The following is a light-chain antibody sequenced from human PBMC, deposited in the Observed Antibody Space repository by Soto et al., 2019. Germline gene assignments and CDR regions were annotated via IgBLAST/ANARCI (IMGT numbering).Light chain of an antibody. V-gene: IGKV3-11*01. CDR1: QSVSRY. Sequence: EIVLTQSPATLSLSPGDRATLSCRASQSVSRYLGWYQQKPGQPPMLLTFDASNRATGIPARFSGSGSGTGFTLTIGGLEPEDFAVYYCQQRRDWPWTFGQGTTVEIK. J-gene: IGKJ1*01. CDR3: QQRRDWPWT. CDR2: DAS.